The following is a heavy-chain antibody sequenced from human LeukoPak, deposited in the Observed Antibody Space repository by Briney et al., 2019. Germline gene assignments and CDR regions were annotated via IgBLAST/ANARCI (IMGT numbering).Heavy chain of an antibody. J-gene: IGHJ4*02. D-gene: IGHD2-15*01. CDR2: INHDENEK. CDR3: ARAGAIGSVDY. V-gene: IGHV3-7*01. Sequence: GGSLRLSCAASGFTFSSYWISWVRQAPGKGLEWVANINHDENEKYYVDSVTGRFTISRDNAKNSLYLQMNSLRVEDTAVYYCARAGAIGSVDYWGQGTLVPVSS. CDR1: GFTFSSYW.